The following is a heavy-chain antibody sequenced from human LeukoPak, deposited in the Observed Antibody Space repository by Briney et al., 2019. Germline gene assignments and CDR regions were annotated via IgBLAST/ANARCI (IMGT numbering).Heavy chain of an antibody. CDR3: ASFPPYYYGMDV. CDR2: IYYSGST. J-gene: IGHJ6*02. Sequence: SETLSLTCTVSGGSISSYYWSWIRQPPGKGLEWIGYIYYSGSTNYNPSLKSRVTISVDTSKNQFSLKLSSVTAADTAVYYCASFPPYYYGMDVRGQGTTVTVSS. CDR1: GGSISSYY. V-gene: IGHV4-59*01.